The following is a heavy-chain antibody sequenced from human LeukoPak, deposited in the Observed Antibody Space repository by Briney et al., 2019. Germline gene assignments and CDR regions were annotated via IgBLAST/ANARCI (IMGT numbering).Heavy chain of an antibody. CDR2: INQDGSEK. CDR3: ARDWGYGSGSYPEC. D-gene: IGHD3-10*01. Sequence: GGSLTLTCAASGFTFSSYWMSWVRQAPGKGLEWVANINQDGSEKYYVDSVKGRFTISRDNAKNSLYLQMNSLRAEDTAVYYCARDWGYGSGSYPECWGQGTLVTVSS. CDR1: GFTFSSYW. V-gene: IGHV3-7*05. J-gene: IGHJ4*02.